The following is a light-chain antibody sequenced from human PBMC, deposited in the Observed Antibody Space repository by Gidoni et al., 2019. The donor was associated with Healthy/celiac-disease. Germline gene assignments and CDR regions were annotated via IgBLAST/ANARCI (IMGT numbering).Light chain of an antibody. CDR2: GAS. Sequence: EIVLTQSPGTLSLSPGERATLSCRASQSVSSSYLAWYHQKPGQAPRLLIYGASSRATSIPDRFSGSGSGTDFTLTISRLEPEDFAVYYCQQYGSSPPLTFGGGTKVEIK. J-gene: IGKJ4*02. CDR1: QSVSSSY. CDR3: QQYGSSPPLT. V-gene: IGKV3-20*01.